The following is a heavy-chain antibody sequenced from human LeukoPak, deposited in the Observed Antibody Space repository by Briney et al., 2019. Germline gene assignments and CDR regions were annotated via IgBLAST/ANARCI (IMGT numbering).Heavy chain of an antibody. D-gene: IGHD2-2*01. CDR2: INHRGST. CDR1: GDSFSGYY. V-gene: IGHV4-34*01. CDR3: ARVVVPAAIRDAFDI. Sequence: SETLSLTCAVYGDSFSGYYWSWIRQPPGKGLEWIAEINHRGSTHYNPSLKSRVTISVDRSKNQFSLKLSSVTAADTAVYYCARVVVPAAIRDAFDIWGQGTMVTVSS. J-gene: IGHJ3*02.